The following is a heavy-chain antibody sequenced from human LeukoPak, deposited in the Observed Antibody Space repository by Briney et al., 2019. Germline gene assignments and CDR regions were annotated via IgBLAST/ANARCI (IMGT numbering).Heavy chain of an antibody. CDR1: GYTFTSYD. J-gene: IGHJ4*02. CDR2: MNPNSGNT. CDR3: ARRPPYSSGWYFGY. D-gene: IGHD6-19*01. Sequence: ASVKVSYKASGYTFTSYDINWVRQATGQGLEWMGWMNPNSGNTGYAQKFQGRVTMTRNTSISTAYMELSSLRSEDTAVYYCARRPPYSSGWYFGYWGQGTLVTVSS. V-gene: IGHV1-8*01.